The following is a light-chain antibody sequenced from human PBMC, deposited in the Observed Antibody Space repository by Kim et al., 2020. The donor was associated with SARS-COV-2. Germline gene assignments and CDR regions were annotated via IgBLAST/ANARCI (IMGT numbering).Light chain of an antibody. CDR1: SNNVGHQG. V-gene: IGLV10-54*01. CDR2: RNN. CDR3: SAWDSSLSAYV. Sequence: QTATVTCTGNSNNVGHQGAAWLQQHQGHPPKLLSYRNNNRPSGISERLSASRSGNTASLTITGLQPEDEADYYCSAWDSSLSAYVFGTGTKVTVL. J-gene: IGLJ1*01.